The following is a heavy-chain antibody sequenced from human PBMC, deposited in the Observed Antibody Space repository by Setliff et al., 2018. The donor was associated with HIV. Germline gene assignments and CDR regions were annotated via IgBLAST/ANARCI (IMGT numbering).Heavy chain of an antibody. Sequence: GSLRLSCAASGFTFDDYTMHWVRQAPGKAPEWVSLISWDGYNTYYADSVQGRFTISRGNSKNSLYLQMNSLRAEDTALYYSAKDISRAACTSYFVSCGQGTRVSVAS. CDR3: AKDISRAACTSYFVS. CDR2: ISWDGYNT. V-gene: IGHV3-43*01. D-gene: IGHD6-13*01. CDR1: GFTFDDYT. J-gene: IGHJ4*02.